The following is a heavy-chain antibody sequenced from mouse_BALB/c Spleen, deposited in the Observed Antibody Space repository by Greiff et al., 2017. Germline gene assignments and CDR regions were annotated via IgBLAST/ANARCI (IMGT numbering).Heavy chain of an antibody. V-gene: IGHV5-12-1*01. CDR1: GFAFSSYD. CDR2: ISSGGGST. D-gene: IGHD1-1*01. CDR3: ARRGLITTVVASRYFDV. J-gene: IGHJ1*01. Sequence: EVKLEESGGGLVKPGGSLKLSCAASGFAFSSYDMSWVRQTPEKRLEWVAYISSGGGSTYYPDTVKGRFTISRDNAKNTLYLQMSSLKSEDTAMYYCARRGLITTVVASRYFDVWGAGTTVTVSS.